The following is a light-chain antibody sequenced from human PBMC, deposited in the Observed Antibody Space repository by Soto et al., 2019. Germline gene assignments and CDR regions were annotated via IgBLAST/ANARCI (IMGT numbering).Light chain of an antibody. Sequence: DIQMTQSPSTLPASVGDRVTITCRASQNISNWLAWYQQKPGKDPKLLIYKASTLESGVPSRLSGSLSGTEFTLTISSQQPDDFATSFCQPCELYWTFGQGTKGEIK. CDR2: KAS. J-gene: IGKJ1*01. CDR1: QNISNW. CDR3: QPCELYWT. V-gene: IGKV1-5*03.